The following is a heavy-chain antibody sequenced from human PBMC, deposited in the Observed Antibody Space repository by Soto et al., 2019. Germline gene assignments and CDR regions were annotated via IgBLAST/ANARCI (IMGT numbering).Heavy chain of an antibody. CDR2: IYYRGST. D-gene: IGHD5-18*01. J-gene: IGHJ4*02. CDR3: ARRRRLPSALYYFDN. Sequence: KASETLSLTCTVSGGSISSGGYYWSWIRQHPGKGLEWIGSIYYRGSTYYNPSLKSRLTMSVDTTKNQFSLKLNSVTAADTAVYYCARRRRLPSALYYFDNWGQGTLVTVS. CDR1: GGSISSGGYY. V-gene: IGHV4-31*03.